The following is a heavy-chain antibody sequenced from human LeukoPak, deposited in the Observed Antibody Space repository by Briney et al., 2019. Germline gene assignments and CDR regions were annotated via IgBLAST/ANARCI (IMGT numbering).Heavy chain of an antibody. D-gene: IGHD6-13*01. Sequence: SETLSLTCTVSGGSISSYYWSWIRQPPGKGLEWIGYIYYSGSTNYNPSLKSRVTISVDTSKNQFSLKLSSVTAADTAVYYCARGAADPSFDYWGQGTLVTVSS. J-gene: IGHJ4*02. V-gene: IGHV4-59*01. CDR3: ARGAADPSFDY. CDR1: GGSISSYY. CDR2: IYYSGST.